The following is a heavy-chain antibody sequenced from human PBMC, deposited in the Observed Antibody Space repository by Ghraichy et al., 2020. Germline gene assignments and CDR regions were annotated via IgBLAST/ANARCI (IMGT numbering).Heavy chain of an antibody. CDR1: GFTFSSYA. D-gene: IGHD2-15*01. J-gene: IGHJ4*02. V-gene: IGHV3-23*01. CDR2: ISGSGGST. CDR3: AKDPINCSGGSCYSPFDY. Sequence: LSLTCAASGFTFSSYAMSWVRQAPGKGLEWVSAISGSGGSTYYADSVKGRFTISRDNSKNTLYLQMNSLRAEDTAVYYCAKDPINCSGGSCYSPFDYWGQGTLVTVSS.